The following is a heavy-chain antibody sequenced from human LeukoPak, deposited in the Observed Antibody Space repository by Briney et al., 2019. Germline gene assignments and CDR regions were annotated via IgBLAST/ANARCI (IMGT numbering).Heavy chain of an antibody. CDR3: ARGQGDYYYYYMDV. V-gene: IGHV1-2*02. Sequence: ASVKVSCKASGYTFTGYYMHWVRQAPGQGLEWMGWINPNSGCTNFAQNFQGRVTMTRDTSISTAYMDLSRLRSEDTAVYYCARGQGDYYYYYMDVWGKGTTVTVSS. J-gene: IGHJ6*03. CDR2: INPNSGCT. CDR1: GYTFTGYY.